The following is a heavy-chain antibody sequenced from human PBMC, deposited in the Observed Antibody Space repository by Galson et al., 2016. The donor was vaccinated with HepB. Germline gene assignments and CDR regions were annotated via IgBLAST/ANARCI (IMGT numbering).Heavy chain of an antibody. V-gene: IGHV1-18*01. CDR1: SETFNSYG. CDR2: VSGYSGQA. CDR3: AKDNDGQRSGYFIN. Sequence: SVKVSCKDSSETFNSYGFGWVRQAPQQGLEWMGWVSGYSGQAFYAQKFQGRVTMTIDRSTKTVHMEMTSLRSDDTAMYYCAKDNDGQRSGYFINWGQGTLVTVSS. D-gene: IGHD3-3*01. J-gene: IGHJ4*02.